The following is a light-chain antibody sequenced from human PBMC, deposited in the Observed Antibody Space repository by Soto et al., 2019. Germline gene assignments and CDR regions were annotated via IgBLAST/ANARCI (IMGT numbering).Light chain of an antibody. CDR1: SGSIASNY. Sequence: NFMLTQPHSVSGSPGKTVTISCTGSSGSIASNYVQWYQQRPGSAPTTVIYEDNQRPSGVPDRFSGSIDSSSNSASLTISGLKTEDEADYYCQSYDSSNQVFGGGTKLTVL. CDR2: EDN. J-gene: IGLJ2*01. CDR3: QSYDSSNQV. V-gene: IGLV6-57*02.